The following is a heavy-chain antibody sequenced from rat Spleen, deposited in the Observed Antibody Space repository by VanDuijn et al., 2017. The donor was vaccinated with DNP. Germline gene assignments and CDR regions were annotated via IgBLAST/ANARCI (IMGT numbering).Heavy chain of an antibody. CDR3: ARGDNSGHYAMDV. J-gene: IGHJ4*01. D-gene: IGHD4-3*01. CDR2: ISYSGTT. V-gene: IGHV3-1*01. Sequence: EVQLQESGPGLVKPSQSLSLTCSVTGYSISRTYWGWFRKFPGNKMEWIGHISYSGTTTYKPSLKSRISITRDTSRNQFFLQLNSVTPEDTATYYCARGDNSGHYAMDVWGQGTSVTVSS. CDR1: GYSISRTY.